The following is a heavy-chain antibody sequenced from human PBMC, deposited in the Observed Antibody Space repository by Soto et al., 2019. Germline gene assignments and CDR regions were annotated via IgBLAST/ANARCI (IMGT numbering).Heavy chain of an antibody. D-gene: IGHD6-13*01. Sequence: EVQLLESGGGLVQPGGSLRLSCAASGFTFSSYGMNWVRQAPGKGLEWVSGISGSGGSTHYADSVKGRFTISRDNSKNTLYLQMNSLRAEDTAVYYCAKQSPYSNNWYGVDYWGQGTLVTVSS. CDR3: AKQSPYSNNWYGVDY. J-gene: IGHJ4*02. CDR1: GFTFSSYG. V-gene: IGHV3-23*01. CDR2: ISGSGGST.